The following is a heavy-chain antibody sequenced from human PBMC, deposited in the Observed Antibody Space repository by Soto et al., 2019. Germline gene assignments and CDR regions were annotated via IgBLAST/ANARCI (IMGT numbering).Heavy chain of an antibody. CDR1: GFTFRNYA. CDR2: ISYDGSNK. CDR3: ARGDREDIAVVVGVRPGEYGVDV. D-gene: IGHD2-15*01. J-gene: IGHJ6*02. Sequence: QVQLVESGGGVVQPGRSLRLSCAASGFTFRNYAMHWVRQAPGKGLACVAVISYDGSNKFYRDYVKGRFTISRDNSKNTLYLQINSLRYEDTAVYYCARGDREDIAVVVGVRPGEYGVDVWGQGTTVTVSS. V-gene: IGHV3-30-3*01.